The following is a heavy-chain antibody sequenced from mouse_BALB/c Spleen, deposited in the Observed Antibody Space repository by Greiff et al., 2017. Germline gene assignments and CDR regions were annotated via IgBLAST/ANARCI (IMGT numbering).Heavy chain of an antibody. CDR3: ARRSSHWYFDV. CDR2: ISSGSSTI. CDR1: GFTFSSFG. Sequence: EVQRVESGGGLVQPGGSRKLSCAASGFTFSSFGMHWVRQAPEKGLEWVAYISSGSSTIYYADTVKGRLTISRDNPKNTLFLQMTSLRSEDTAMYYCARRSSHWYFDVWGAGTTVTVSS. V-gene: IGHV5-17*02. D-gene: IGHD1-1*01. J-gene: IGHJ1*01.